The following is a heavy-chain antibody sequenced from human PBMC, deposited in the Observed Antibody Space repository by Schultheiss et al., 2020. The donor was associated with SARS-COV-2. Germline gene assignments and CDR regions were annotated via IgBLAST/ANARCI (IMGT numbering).Heavy chain of an antibody. Sequence: GGSLRLSCAASGFTFSSYWMHWVRQAPGKGLVWVAVISYDGSNKYYADSVKGRFTISRDNSKNTLYLQMNSLRAEDTAVYYCARGLVPANGDSLDYWGQGTLVTVSS. V-gene: IGHV3-30*03. CDR1: GFTFSSYW. D-gene: IGHD3-16*01. CDR3: ARGLVPANGDSLDY. J-gene: IGHJ4*02. CDR2: ISYDGSNK.